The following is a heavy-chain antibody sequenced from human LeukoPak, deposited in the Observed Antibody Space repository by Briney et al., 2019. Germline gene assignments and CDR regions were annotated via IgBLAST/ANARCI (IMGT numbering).Heavy chain of an antibody. CDR2: IIPIFGTA. J-gene: IGHJ4*02. CDR3: ARGHDYGDPFDY. CDR1: GGTFSSYA. V-gene: IGHV1-69*13. D-gene: IGHD4-17*01. Sequence: GASVKVSCKASGGTFSSYAISWVRQAPGQGLEWMGGIIPIFGTANYAQKFQGRVTITADESTSTAYMELRSLRSDDTAVYYCARGHDYGDPFDYWGQGTLVTVSS.